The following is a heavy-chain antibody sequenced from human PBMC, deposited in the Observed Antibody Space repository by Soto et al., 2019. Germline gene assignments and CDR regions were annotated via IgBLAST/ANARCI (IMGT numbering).Heavy chain of an antibody. J-gene: IGHJ3*02. CDR1: GITVSSNY. CDR2: IYSGGST. Sequence: EVQLVETGGGLIQPGGSLRLSCAASGITVSSNYMSWVRQAPGKGLEWVSVIYSGGSTYYADSVKGRFTISRDNSKNTLYLQMNSLRAEDMAVYSCARVGLTPDAFDIWGQGTMDTVSS. V-gene: IGHV3-53*02. CDR3: ARVGLTPDAFDI.